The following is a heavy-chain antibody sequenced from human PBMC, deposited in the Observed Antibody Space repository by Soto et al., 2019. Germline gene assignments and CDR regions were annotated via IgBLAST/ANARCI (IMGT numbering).Heavy chain of an antibody. D-gene: IGHD3-9*01. Sequence: QVQLVESGGGVVQPGRSLRLSCAASGFTFSSYAMHWVRQAPGKGLEWVAVISYDGSNKYYADSVKGRFTISRDNYKNTLYLQMNSLRAEDTAVYYCARGSAPPRVLRHFDWSVDYWGQGTLVTVSS. V-gene: IGHV3-30-3*01. CDR1: GFTFSSYA. CDR2: ISYDGSNK. CDR3: ARGSAPPRVLRHFDWSVDY. J-gene: IGHJ4*02.